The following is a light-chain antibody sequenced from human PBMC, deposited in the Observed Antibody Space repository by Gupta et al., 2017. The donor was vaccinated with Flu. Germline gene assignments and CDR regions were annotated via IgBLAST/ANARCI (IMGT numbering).Light chain of an antibody. CDR1: QRVSSD. CDR3: QQDNNWLWA. J-gene: IGKJ1*01. V-gene: IGKV3-15*01. CDR2: GAS. Sequence: EIVIRHSPAALSLSPGERATLSCRASQRVSSDLAWYQQKPGQAPRLLIYGASTGATGFPARFSGSGSGTEFTLTISSLQSEDFAVYYCQQDNNWLWAFGQRTKVEIK.